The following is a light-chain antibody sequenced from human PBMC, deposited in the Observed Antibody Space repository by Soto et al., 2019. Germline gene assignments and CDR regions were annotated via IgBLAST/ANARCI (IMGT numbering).Light chain of an antibody. J-gene: IGLJ2*01. Sequence: QSVLTQPASVSGSPGQSITISCTGTSSDVGAYNYVSWYQQHPGKAPKLIISEVSDRPSGISARFTGSKSGNVASLTISGLQTEDEADYFCSSYTTTSTLVFGGGTKVTV. CDR3: SSYTTTSTLV. V-gene: IGLV2-14*01. CDR1: SSDVGAYNY. CDR2: EVS.